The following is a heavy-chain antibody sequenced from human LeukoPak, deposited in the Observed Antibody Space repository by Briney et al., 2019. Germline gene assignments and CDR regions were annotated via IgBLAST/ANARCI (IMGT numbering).Heavy chain of an antibody. CDR2: ISSSGSTI. CDR3: AREVVPAAMLWRYYYYGMDV. Sequence: GGSLRLSCAASGFTFSDYYMSWIRQAPGKGLEWVSYISSSGSTIYYADSVKGRFTISRDNAKNSLYLQMNSLRAEDTAVYYCAREVVPAAMLWRYYYYGMDVWGQGTTVTVSS. CDR1: GFTFSDYY. D-gene: IGHD2-2*01. J-gene: IGHJ6*02. V-gene: IGHV3-11*01.